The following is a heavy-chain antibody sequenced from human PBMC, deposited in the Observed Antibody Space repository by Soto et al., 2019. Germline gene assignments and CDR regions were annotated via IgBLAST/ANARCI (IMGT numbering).Heavy chain of an antibody. Sequence: SETLSLTCAVYGGSFSGYYWSWIRQPPGKGLEWIGEINHSGSTNYNPSLKSRVTISVDTSKNQFSLKLSSVTAADTAVYYCAREVYDSSGYYGDYWGQGTLVTVSS. CDR2: INHSGST. CDR1: GGSFSGYY. D-gene: IGHD3-22*01. J-gene: IGHJ4*02. V-gene: IGHV4-34*01. CDR3: AREVYDSSGYYGDY.